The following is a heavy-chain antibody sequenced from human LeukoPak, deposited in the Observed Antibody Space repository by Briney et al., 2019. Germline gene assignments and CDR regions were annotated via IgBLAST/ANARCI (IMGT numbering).Heavy chain of an antibody. J-gene: IGHJ4*02. CDR1: GYTFTGYY. V-gene: IGHV1-2*02. CDR2: INPHSGVT. Sequence: GASVKVSCKASGYTFTGYYMHWVRQAPGQGLEWMGWINPHSGVTNYAQKFQGGVTMTRDTSITTAYMELSRLRSDDTAVYYCARVDSGYDSYYFDYWGQGTLVTVSS. CDR3: ARVDSGYDSYYFDY. D-gene: IGHD5-12*01.